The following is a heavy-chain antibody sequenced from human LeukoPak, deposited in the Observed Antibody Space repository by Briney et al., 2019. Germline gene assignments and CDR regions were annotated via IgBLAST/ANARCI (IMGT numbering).Heavy chain of an antibody. D-gene: IGHD3-22*01. V-gene: IGHV4-39*01. Sequence: SETLSLTCTVSGGSISSSSYYWGWIRQPPGKGLEWIGSIYYSGSTYYNPSLKSRVTISVDTSKNQFSLKLSSVTAADTAVYYCARILYDSSGYSIPFDYWGQGTLVTVSS. CDR3: ARILYDSSGYSIPFDY. CDR1: GGSISSSSYY. J-gene: IGHJ4*02. CDR2: IYYSGST.